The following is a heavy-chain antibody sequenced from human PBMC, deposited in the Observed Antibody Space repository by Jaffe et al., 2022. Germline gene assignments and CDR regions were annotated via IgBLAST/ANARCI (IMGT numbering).Heavy chain of an antibody. CDR2: ISGSGGNT. J-gene: IGHJ4*02. CDR3: AKDDSGDFRPNYFES. V-gene: IGHV3-23*01. Sequence: EVQLLESGGGLVQPGGSLRLSCAASGFTFSSYLMTWVRQAPGKGLEWVSVISGSGGNTYYADSVKGRFTISRDNSKNTLYLQMNSLRAEDTAVYYCAKDDSGDFRPNYFESWGQGTLVTVSS. D-gene: IGHD4-17*01. CDR1: GFTFSSYL.